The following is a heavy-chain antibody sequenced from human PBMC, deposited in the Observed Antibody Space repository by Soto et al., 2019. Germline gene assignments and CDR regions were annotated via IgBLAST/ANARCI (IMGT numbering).Heavy chain of an antibody. D-gene: IGHD6-19*01. CDR2: IKSKTDGGTT. CDR1: GFTFSNAW. CDR3: TTDSSLSSGWYNDAFDI. V-gene: IGHV3-15*01. Sequence: EVQLVESGGGLVKPGGSLRLSCAASGFTFSNAWMSWVRQAPGKGLEWVCRIKSKTDGGTTDYAAPVKGRITISRHDSKNTLYLQMNSLKTEDTAVYYCTTDSSLSSGWYNDAFDIWGQGTMVTVSS. J-gene: IGHJ3*02.